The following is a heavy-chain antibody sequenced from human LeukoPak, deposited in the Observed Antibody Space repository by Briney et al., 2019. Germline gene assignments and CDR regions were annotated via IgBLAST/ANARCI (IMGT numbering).Heavy chain of an antibody. CDR2: ISPSGHRT. CDR3: TKDRPEAYFDY. J-gene: IGHJ4*02. V-gene: IGHV3-64*02. D-gene: IGHD2-2*01. Sequence: PGGSLRLSCAASGFTFTNHPMHWVRQTSGKRLEYVSAISPSGHRTWYADSVRGRFTISRDNSKNTMYLQMGSLRPEDTAVYYCTKDRPEAYFDYWGQGTLVTVSS. CDR1: GFTFTNHP.